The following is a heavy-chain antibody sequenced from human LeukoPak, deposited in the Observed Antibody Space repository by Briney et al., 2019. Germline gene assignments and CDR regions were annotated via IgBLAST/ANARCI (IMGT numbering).Heavy chain of an antibody. CDR3: ARDDYDSSGYGMNAFDI. Sequence: PGGSLRLSCAASGFTFSSYSMNWVRQAPGKGLEWVSYISSSSSTIYYADSVKGRFTISRDNAKNSLYLQMNSLRDEDTAVYYCARDDYDSSGYGMNAFDIWGQGTMVAVSS. V-gene: IGHV3-48*02. J-gene: IGHJ3*02. CDR2: ISSSSSTI. D-gene: IGHD3-22*01. CDR1: GFTFSSYS.